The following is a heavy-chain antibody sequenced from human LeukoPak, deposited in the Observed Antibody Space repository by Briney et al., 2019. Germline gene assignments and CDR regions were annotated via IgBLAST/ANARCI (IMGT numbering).Heavy chain of an antibody. CDR2: IYSGGST. D-gene: IGHD1-14*01. CDR1: GFTFSSYA. CDR3: ARSFSGTGDY. Sequence: GGSLRLSCAASGFTFSSYAMSWVRQAPGKGLEWVSVIYSGGSTYYADSVKGRFTISRDNSKNTLYLQMNSLRAEDTAVYYCARSFSGTGDYWVQGTLVTVSS. V-gene: IGHV3-66*01. J-gene: IGHJ4*02.